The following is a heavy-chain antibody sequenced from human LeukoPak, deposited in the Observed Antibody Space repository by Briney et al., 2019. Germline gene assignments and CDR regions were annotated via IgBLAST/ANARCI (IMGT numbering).Heavy chain of an antibody. Sequence: GGSLRLSCAASGFTFSSYEMNWVRQAPGTGLEWVSYISSSGSTIYYADSVKGRFTISRDNAKNSLYLQMNSLRGEDTAVYYCARENYYESTSKFDYWGQGTLVTVSS. CDR3: ARENYYESTSKFDY. V-gene: IGHV3-48*03. J-gene: IGHJ4*02. CDR1: GFTFSSYE. CDR2: ISSSGSTI. D-gene: IGHD3-22*01.